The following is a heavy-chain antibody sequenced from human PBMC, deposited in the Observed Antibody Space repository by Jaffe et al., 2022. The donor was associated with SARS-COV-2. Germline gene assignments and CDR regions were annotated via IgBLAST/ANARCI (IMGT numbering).Heavy chain of an antibody. D-gene: IGHD7-27*01. CDR2: IGTAGDT. J-gene: IGHJ3*02. Sequence: EVQLVESGGGLVQPGGSLRLSCAASGFTFSSYDMHWVRQATGKGLEWVSAIGTAGDTYYPGSVKGRFTISRENAKNSLYLQMNSLRAGDTAVYYCARGLGIRGHDAFDIWGQGTMVTVSS. V-gene: IGHV3-13*01. CDR1: GFTFSSYD. CDR3: ARGLGIRGHDAFDI.